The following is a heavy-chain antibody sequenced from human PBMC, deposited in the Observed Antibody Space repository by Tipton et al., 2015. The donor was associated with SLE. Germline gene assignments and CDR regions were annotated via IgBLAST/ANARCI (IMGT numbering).Heavy chain of an antibody. CDR1: GFTFSTFG. V-gene: IGHV3-33*01. Sequence: SLRLSCAASGFTFSTFGMHWVRQVPGKGLEWVAVIWYDGINTYYADSVKGRFTISRDNSNNTLYLQMSSLRGEDTAVYYCVRGTTMVYDYWGQGILVTVSS. D-gene: IGHD5-18*01. CDR3: VRGTTMVYDY. J-gene: IGHJ4*02. CDR2: IWYDGINT.